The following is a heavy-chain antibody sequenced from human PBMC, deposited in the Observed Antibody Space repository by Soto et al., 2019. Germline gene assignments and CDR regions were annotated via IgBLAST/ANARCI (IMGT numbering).Heavy chain of an antibody. J-gene: IGHJ4*02. D-gene: IGHD2-15*01. Sequence: ASVKVSCKTSGYTFTSFDINWVRQATGQGPEWMGWMNPNNGNTGYAQKFQGRVTMTRDTSISTAYMGLSSLRSEDTAVYYCARGVEAGVDYWGQGTLVTVSS. CDR3: ARGVEAGVDY. CDR2: MNPNNGNT. CDR1: GYTFTSFD. V-gene: IGHV1-8*01.